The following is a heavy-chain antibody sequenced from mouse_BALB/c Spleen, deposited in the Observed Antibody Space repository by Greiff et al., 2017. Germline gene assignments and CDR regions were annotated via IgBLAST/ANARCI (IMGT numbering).Heavy chain of an antibody. CDR3: ARPLRDYYAMDY. J-gene: IGHJ4*01. Sequence: DVMLVESGGGLVKPGGSLKLSCAASGFTFSSYAMSWVRQTPEKRLEWVATISSGGSYTYYPDSVKGRFTISRDNAKNTLYLQMSSLRSEDTAMYYCARPLRDYYAMDYWGQGTSVTVSS. D-gene: IGHD1-1*01. CDR1: GFTFSSYA. CDR2: ISSGGSYT. V-gene: IGHV5-9-1*01.